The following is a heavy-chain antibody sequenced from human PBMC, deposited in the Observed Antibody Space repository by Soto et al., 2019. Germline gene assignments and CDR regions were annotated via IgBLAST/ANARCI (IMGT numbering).Heavy chain of an antibody. Sequence: GGSLRLSCAASGFTVSSNYMSWVRQAPGRGLEWVSVIYSGGSTHYADSVKGRFTISRDNAKTSLYLQMDSLRPEDTAIYYCAREGVTNYTDYYFDLWGHGALVTVSS. CDR3: AREGVTNYTDYYFDL. CDR2: IYSGGST. V-gene: IGHV3-53*01. CDR1: GFTVSSNY. D-gene: IGHD4-4*01. J-gene: IGHJ4*01.